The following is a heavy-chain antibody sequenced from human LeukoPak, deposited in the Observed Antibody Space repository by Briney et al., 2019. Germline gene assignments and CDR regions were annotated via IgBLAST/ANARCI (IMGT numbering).Heavy chain of an antibody. D-gene: IGHD3-22*01. J-gene: IGHJ4*02. CDR1: GGSISNSY. CDR3: ARTANYYDSGGYFHFDY. Sequence: KPSETLSLTCIVSGGSISNSYWSWIRQPPGKGLEWIGSISYSGSTNYSPSLTSRVTISVDTSKNRFSLRLSSVTAADTAVYYCARTANYYDSGGYFHFDYWGQETLVSVSS. V-gene: IGHV4-59*01. CDR2: ISYSGST.